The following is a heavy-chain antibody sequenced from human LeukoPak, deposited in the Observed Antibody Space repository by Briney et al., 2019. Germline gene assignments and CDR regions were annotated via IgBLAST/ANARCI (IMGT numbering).Heavy chain of an antibody. CDR2: ISSSSTYM. J-gene: IGHJ4*02. CDR1: GFPFSSYS. D-gene: IGHD6-13*01. Sequence: GGSLRLSCSASGFPFSSYSMNWVRQAPGKGLEWVSSISSSSTYMYYADSVKGRFTISRDNANNSLYLQMNSLRVEDTAVYYCARERGAGLSSSWVDYWGQGTLVTVSS. CDR3: ARERGAGLSSSWVDY. V-gene: IGHV3-21*01.